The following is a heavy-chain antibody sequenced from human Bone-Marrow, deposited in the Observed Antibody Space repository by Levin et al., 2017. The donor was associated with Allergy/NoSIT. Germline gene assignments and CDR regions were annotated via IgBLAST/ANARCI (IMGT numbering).Heavy chain of an antibody. Sequence: GGSLRLSCAASGFTVSNNYMSWVRQAPGKGLESVSLIYSDGSTYSADSVKGRFTISRDNSKNTAYLQMNSLRVEDTALYYCAGGTQRGYWGQGTLVTVSS. J-gene: IGHJ4*02. CDR2: IYSDGST. D-gene: IGHD3-16*01. CDR3: AGGTQRGY. V-gene: IGHV3-66*02. CDR1: GFTVSNNY.